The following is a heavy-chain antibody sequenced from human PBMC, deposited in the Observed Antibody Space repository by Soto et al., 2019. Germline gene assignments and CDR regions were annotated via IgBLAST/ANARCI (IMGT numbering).Heavy chain of an antibody. Sequence: LSLTCTISDCSISSSSYSWGWIRQPPGKGLEWIGSIYYSGSTYYNPSLKSRVTISVDTSKNQFSLKLSSVTAADTAVYYCARGYYDFWSGYFRWGQGTLVT. CDR1: DCSISSSSYS. CDR3: ARGYYDFWSGYFR. V-gene: IGHV4-39*01. D-gene: IGHD3-3*01. CDR2: IYYSGST. J-gene: IGHJ4*02.